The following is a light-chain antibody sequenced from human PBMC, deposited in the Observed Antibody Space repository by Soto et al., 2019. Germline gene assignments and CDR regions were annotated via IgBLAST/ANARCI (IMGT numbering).Light chain of an antibody. CDR2: GNS. CDR3: QSYDSSLSGSRV. V-gene: IGLV1-40*01. Sequence: QSVLTQPPSVSGAPGQRGTISCTGSSSNIGAGYDVHWYQQLPGTAPKLLIYGNSNRPSGVPDRFSGSTSGTSASLAITGLQSVDEADYYCQSYDSSLSGSRVFGTGTKGTVL. CDR1: SSNIGAGYD. J-gene: IGLJ1*01.